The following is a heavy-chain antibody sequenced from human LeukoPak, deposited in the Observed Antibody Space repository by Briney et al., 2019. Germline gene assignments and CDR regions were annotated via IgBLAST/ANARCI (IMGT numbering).Heavy chain of an antibody. D-gene: IGHD2-15*01. CDR2: ISSSSSYI. CDR3: ATHSGYYYFDY. J-gene: IGHJ4*02. CDR1: GFTFSSYS. Sequence: PGGSLRLSCAASGFTFSSYSMTWVRQAPGKGLEWVSSISSSSSYIYYADSVKGRFTISRDNAKNSLYLQMNSLRAEDTAVYYCATHSGYYYFDYWGQGTLVTVSS. V-gene: IGHV3-21*01.